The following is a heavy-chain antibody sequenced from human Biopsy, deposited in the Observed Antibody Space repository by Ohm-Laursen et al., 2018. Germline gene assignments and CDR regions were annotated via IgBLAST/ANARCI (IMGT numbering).Heavy chain of an antibody. J-gene: IGHJ4*02. CDR3: AGAGGHSF. V-gene: IGHV3-66*01. D-gene: IGHD3-16*01. CDR2: IHGSGRT. CDR1: GFIFSTYT. Sequence: GSLRLSCSASGFIFSTYTMNWVRQAPGEGLEWVSMIHGSGRTDYADSVKGRFTVSRDNSKDTVYLQMNALRVDDTAMYYCAGAGGHSFWGQGALVTVSS.